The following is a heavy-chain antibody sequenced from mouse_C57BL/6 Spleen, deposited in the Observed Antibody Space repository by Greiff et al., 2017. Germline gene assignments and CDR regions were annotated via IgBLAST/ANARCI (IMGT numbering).Heavy chain of an antibody. D-gene: IGHD1-1*01. CDR3: ARGGTVVRGFDY. V-gene: IGHV1-55*01. Sequence: QVQLQQPGAELVKPGASVKMSCKASGYTFTSYWITWVKQRPGQGLEWIGDIYPGSGSTNYNEKFKSKATLTVDTSSSTAYMQLSSLTSEDSAVYYGARGGTVVRGFDYWGQGTTLTVSS. CDR2: IYPGSGST. J-gene: IGHJ2*01. CDR1: GYTFTSYW.